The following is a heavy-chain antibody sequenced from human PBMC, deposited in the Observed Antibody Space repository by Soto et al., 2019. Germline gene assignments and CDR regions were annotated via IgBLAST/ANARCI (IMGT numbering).Heavy chain of an antibody. J-gene: IGHJ4*02. CDR3: GRSLYSSDH. D-gene: IGHD6-13*01. CDR1: GYTFTSYY. CDR2: INPSGGST. V-gene: IGHV1-46*03. Sequence: QVQLVQSGAEVKEPGASVKVSCKASGYTFTSYYMHWLRQAPGQGLEWMAIINPSGGSTNYAQKFRGRVTVTRDTSTSTVYMQLSSLTSEDPAVYFCGRSLYSSDHWGQGTLVTVSS.